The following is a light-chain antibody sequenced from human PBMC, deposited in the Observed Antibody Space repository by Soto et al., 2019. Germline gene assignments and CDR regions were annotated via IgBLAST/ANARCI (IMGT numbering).Light chain of an antibody. CDR1: SSNIGSNY. J-gene: IGLJ2*01. Sequence: QSVLTQPPSASGTPGQRVTISCSGSSSNIGSNYVFWYQHLPGTAPKLLIYRNNQRPSGVPDRFSGSKSGTSASLAISGLRSEDXTDYYCAAWDDSLSGVVFGGGTQLTVL. V-gene: IGLV1-47*01. CDR3: AAWDDSLSGVV. CDR2: RNN.